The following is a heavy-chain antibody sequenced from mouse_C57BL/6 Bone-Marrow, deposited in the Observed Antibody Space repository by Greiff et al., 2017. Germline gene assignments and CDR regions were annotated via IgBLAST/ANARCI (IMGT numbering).Heavy chain of an antibody. J-gene: IGHJ4*01. CDR2: IDPSDSYT. Sequence: QVQLQQPGAELVMPGASVKLSCKASGYTFTSYWMHWVKQRPGQGLEWIGEIDPSDSYTNYNQKFKGKSTLTVDKYSSTAYMQLSSLTSEDSAVYFCARSGYYDLYAMDYWGQGTSVTVSS. V-gene: IGHV1-69*01. D-gene: IGHD2-4*01. CDR1: GYTFTSYW. CDR3: ARSGYYDLYAMDY.